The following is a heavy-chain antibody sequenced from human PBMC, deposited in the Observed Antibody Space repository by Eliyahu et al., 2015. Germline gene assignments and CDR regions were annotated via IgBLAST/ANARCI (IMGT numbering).Heavy chain of an antibody. D-gene: IGHD5-24*01. J-gene: IGHJ4*02. CDR3: ARPIRDAFFDY. V-gene: IGHV3-30*02. CDR2: IRFDGSTI. CDR1: GFAFSTXA. Sequence: QVELVXSGGGVVQPGESRRXSCXXXGFAFSTXAMPXVRQAPGKGPEWVAFIRFDGSTIYYADSVKGRLIISRDNPKNTLFLQMNSLRPEDTAVYYCARPIRDAFFDYWGQGSQVTVSS.